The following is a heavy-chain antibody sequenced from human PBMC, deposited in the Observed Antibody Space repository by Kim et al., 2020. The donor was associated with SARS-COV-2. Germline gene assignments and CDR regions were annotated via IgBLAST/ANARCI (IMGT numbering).Heavy chain of an antibody. V-gene: IGHV4-39*07. D-gene: IGHD3-10*01. Sequence: SETLSLTCTVSGGSISSSSYYWGWIRQPPGKGLEWIGSIYYSGSTYYNPSLKSRVTISVDTSKNQFSLKLRSVTAADTAVYYCARDRSQPSMVRGVTKYYYYGMDVCGQGTTVTVSS. CDR1: GGSISSSSYY. J-gene: IGHJ6*02. CDR2: IYYSGST. CDR3: ARDRSQPSMVRGVTKYYYYGMDV.